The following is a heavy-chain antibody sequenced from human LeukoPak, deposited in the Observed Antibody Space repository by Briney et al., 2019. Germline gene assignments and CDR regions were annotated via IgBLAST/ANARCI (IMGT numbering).Heavy chain of an antibody. CDR3: ARDPDY. CDR2: IYYSGST. V-gene: IGHV4-39*07. J-gene: IGHJ4*02. Sequence: PSETLSLTCTVSGGSTSSTNYYWGWIRQPPGKDLEWIGSIYYSGSTYYNPSLKSRVTISVDTSKNQFSLKLGSVTAADTAVYYCARDPDYWGQGTLVTVSS. CDR1: GGSTSSTNYY.